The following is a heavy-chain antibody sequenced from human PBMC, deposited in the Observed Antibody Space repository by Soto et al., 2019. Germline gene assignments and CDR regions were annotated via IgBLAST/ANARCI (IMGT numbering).Heavy chain of an antibody. Sequence: PGGSLRLSCAASGFTFSSYAMSWVRQAPGKGLEWVSAISGSGGSTYYADSVKGRFTISRDNSKNTLYLQMNSLRAEDTAVYYCAKRLVAAAGIAQNEYYFDYWGQGTLVTVSS. CDR1: GFTFSSYA. CDR3: AKRLVAAAGIAQNEYYFDY. CDR2: ISGSGGST. J-gene: IGHJ4*02. V-gene: IGHV3-23*01. D-gene: IGHD6-13*01.